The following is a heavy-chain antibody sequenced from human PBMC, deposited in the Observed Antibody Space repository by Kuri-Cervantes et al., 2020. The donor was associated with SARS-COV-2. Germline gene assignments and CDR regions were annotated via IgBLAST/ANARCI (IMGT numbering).Heavy chain of an antibody. CDR1: GYSISSGYY. Sequence: GSLRLSCTVSGYSISSGYYWGWIRQPPGKGLEWIGSIYHSGSTYYNPSLKSRVTISVDTSKNQFSLKLSSVTAADTAVYYCARGRSLVGDYYFDYWGQGTLVTVSS. D-gene: IGHD2-21*01. CDR3: ARGRSLVGDYYFDY. J-gene: IGHJ4*02. V-gene: IGHV4-38-2*02. CDR2: IYHSGST.